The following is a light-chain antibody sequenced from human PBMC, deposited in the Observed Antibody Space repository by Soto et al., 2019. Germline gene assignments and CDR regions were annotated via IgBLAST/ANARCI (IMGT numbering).Light chain of an antibody. CDR2: EVS. CDR1: SSDVGGYDL. J-gene: IGLJ3*02. Sequence: QPVLTQPASVSGSPGQSITISCTGSSSDVGGYDLVSWYQQHPGKAPELMIYEVSKRPSGVSDRFSGSKSGNTASLTISGLRAEDEGDYYCCSYAGRITWVFGGGTKLTVL. V-gene: IGLV2-23*02. CDR3: CSYAGRITWV.